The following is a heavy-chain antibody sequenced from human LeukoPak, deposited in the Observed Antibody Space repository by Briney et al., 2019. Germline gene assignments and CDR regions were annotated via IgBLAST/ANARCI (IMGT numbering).Heavy chain of an antibody. J-gene: IGHJ4*02. CDR2: IRYDGSNK. V-gene: IGHV3-30*02. CDR3: AKSPSSWGLYYFDY. D-gene: IGHD6-13*01. Sequence: PGGSLRLSCAASGFTFSSYGMHWVRQAPGKGLERVAFIRYDGSNKYYADSVKGRFTISRDNSKSTLYLQMNSLRAEDTAVYYCAKSPSSWGLYYFDYWGQGTLVTVSS. CDR1: GFTFSSYG.